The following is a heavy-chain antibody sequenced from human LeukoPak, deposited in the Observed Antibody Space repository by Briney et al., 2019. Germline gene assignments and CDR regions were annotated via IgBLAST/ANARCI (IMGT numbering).Heavy chain of an antibody. CDR3: ARSYCTNNKCYSRFDP. CDR1: GGSISSYY. CDR2: IYYSGST. V-gene: IGHV4-59*01. J-gene: IGHJ5*02. D-gene: IGHD2-8*01. Sequence: SETLSLTCTVSGGSISSYYWSWIRQPPGKGLEWIGYIYYSGSTNYSPSLTSRVTISVDTSKNQFSLKLSSVTAADTAVYYCARSYCTNNKCYSRFDPWGQGTLVTVSS.